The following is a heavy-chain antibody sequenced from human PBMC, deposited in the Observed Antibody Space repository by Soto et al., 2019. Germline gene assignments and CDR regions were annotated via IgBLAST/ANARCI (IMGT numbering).Heavy chain of an antibody. CDR2: ISTYIGNT. Sequence: ASVKVSCKASGGTFSSYAISWVRQAPGQGLEWLGWISTYIGNTKYAQKVQGRLTMTTDTSTSTANMELTSLRSDDTALYYCARTTVTASYYYMDVWGKGSTVTVSS. CDR1: GGTFSSYA. D-gene: IGHD4-17*01. J-gene: IGHJ6*03. CDR3: ARTTVTASYYYMDV. V-gene: IGHV1-18*01.